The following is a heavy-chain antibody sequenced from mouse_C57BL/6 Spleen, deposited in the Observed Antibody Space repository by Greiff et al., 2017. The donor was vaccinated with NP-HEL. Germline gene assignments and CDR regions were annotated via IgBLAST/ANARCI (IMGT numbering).Heavy chain of an antibody. V-gene: IGHV5-17*01. Sequence: EVQLQESGGGLVKPGGSLKLSCAASGFTFSDYGMHWVRQAPEKGLEWVAYISSGSSTIYYADTVKGRFTISRDNAKNTLFLQMTSLRSEDTAMYYCARRLGTSFFDYWGQGTTLTVSS. J-gene: IGHJ2*01. D-gene: IGHD2-2*01. CDR3: ARRLGTSFFDY. CDR2: ISSGSSTI. CDR1: GFTFSDYG.